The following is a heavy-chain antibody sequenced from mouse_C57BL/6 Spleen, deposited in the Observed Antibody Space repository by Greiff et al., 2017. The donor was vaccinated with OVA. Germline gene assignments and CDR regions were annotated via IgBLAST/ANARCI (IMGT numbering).Heavy chain of an antibody. CDR2: ISYDGSN. D-gene: IGHD2-1*01. J-gene: IGHJ3*01. Sequence: EESGPGLVKPSQSLSLTCSVTGYSITSGYYWNWLRQFPGNKLEWMGYISYDGSNNYNPSLKNRISITRDTSKNQFFLKLNSVTTEDTATYYCARGIYYGNYFADWGQGTLVTVSA. V-gene: IGHV3-6*01. CDR1: GYSITSGYY. CDR3: ARGIYYGNYFAD.